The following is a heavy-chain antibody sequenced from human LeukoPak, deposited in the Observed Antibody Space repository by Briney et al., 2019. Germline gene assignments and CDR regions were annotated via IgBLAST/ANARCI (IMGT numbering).Heavy chain of an antibody. Sequence: GGSLRLSCAASGFTFSSYSMNWVRQAPGKGLEWVSSISSSSSTIYYADSVKGRFTISRDNAKNSLYLQMNSLRDEDTAVYYCARDSGYYDSSGYYYFDYWGQGTLVTVSS. V-gene: IGHV3-48*02. J-gene: IGHJ4*02. CDR1: GFTFSSYS. CDR2: ISSSSSTI. D-gene: IGHD3-22*01. CDR3: ARDSGYYDSSGYYYFDY.